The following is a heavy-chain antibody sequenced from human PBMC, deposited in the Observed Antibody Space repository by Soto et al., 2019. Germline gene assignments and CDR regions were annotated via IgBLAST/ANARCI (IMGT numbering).Heavy chain of an antibody. CDR2: IKQDGSEK. CDR1: GFTFSSYW. V-gene: IGHV3-7*04. J-gene: IGHJ5*02. CDR3: ARAPITIFGVVNSYYWFDP. Sequence: PGGSLRLSCAASGFTFSSYWMSWVRQAPGKGLEWVANIKQDGSEKYYVDSVKGRFTISRDNAKNSLYLQMNSLRAEDTAVYYCARAPITIFGVVNSYYWFDPWGQGTLVTVSS. D-gene: IGHD3-3*01.